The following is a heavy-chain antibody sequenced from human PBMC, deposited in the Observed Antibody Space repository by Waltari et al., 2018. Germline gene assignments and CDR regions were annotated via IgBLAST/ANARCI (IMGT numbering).Heavy chain of an antibody. Sequence: EVQLLESGGGLVQPGGSLRLSCAASGFTFSSYALSWVRQAPGKGLEWVSAISGSGGSTDYADSVKGRFTISRDNSKNTLYLQMNSLRAEDTAVYYCAKDSVVVPAARFDYWGQGTLVTVSS. V-gene: IGHV3-23*01. J-gene: IGHJ4*02. CDR2: ISGSGGST. CDR3: AKDSVVVPAARFDY. D-gene: IGHD2-2*01. CDR1: GFTFSSYA.